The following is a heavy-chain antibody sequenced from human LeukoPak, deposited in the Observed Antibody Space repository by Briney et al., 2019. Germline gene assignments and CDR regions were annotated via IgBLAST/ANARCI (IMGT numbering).Heavy chain of an antibody. CDR2: IYYSGST. D-gene: IGHD1-26*01. Sequence: PSETLSLTCTVSGSSISSSSYYWGWIRQPPGKGLEWIGSIYYSGSTYYNPSLKSRVTISVDTSKNQFSLKLSSVTAADTAVYYCAGMPIVGATTFDYWGQGTLVTVSS. CDR3: AGMPIVGATTFDY. J-gene: IGHJ4*02. V-gene: IGHV4-39*01. CDR1: GSSISSSSYY.